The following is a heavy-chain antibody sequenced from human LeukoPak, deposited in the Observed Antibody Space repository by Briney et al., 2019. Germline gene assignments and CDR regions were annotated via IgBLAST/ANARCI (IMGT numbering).Heavy chain of an antibody. CDR1: GFTFSSYA. D-gene: IGHD6-6*01. Sequence: GGSLRLSCAASGFTFSSYAMHWVRQAPGKGLEWVAVISYDGSNKYYADSVKGRFTISRDNSKNTLYLQMNSLRAEDTAVYYCARGPRYSSSSRSVDYWGQGTLVTVSS. CDR3: ARGPRYSSSSRSVDY. CDR2: ISYDGSNK. J-gene: IGHJ4*02. V-gene: IGHV3-30-3*01.